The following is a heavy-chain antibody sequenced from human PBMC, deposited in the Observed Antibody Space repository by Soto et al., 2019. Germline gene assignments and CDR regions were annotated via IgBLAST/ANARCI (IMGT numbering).Heavy chain of an antibody. J-gene: IGHJ6*02. D-gene: IGHD2-15*01. CDR3: ARDPLNCSGGSCYPEGSYYYYGMDV. Sequence: LSLTCTVSGGSVSSGSYYWSWIRQPPGKGLEWIGYIYYSGSTNYNPSLKSRVTISVDTSKNQFSLKLSSVTAADTAVYYCARDPLNCSGGSCYPEGSYYYYGMDVWGQGTTVTVSS. CDR2: IYYSGST. V-gene: IGHV4-61*01. CDR1: GGSVSSGSYY.